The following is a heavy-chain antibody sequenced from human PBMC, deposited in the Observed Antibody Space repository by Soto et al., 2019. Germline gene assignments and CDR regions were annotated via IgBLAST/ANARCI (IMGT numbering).Heavy chain of an antibody. CDR2: MTGDGRTT. J-gene: IGHJ4*02. CDR1: GFTFGDYW. V-gene: IGHV3-74*03. Sequence: PGGSLRLSCAASGFTFGDYWMHWVRQPPGKGPEWVSRMTGDGRTTQYADSVKGRFTASRDNAKSTLYLQMNSLRAEDTAVYYCATAEVYYWARGTLVTGS. CDR3: ATAEVYY.